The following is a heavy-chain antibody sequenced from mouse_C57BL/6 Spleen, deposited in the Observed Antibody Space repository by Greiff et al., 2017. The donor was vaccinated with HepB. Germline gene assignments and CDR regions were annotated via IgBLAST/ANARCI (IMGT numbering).Heavy chain of an antibody. CDR1: GYTFTDYE. CDR2: IDPETGGT. Sequence: QVHVKQSGAELVRPGASVTLSCKASGYTFTDYEMHWVKQTPVHGLEWIGAIDPETGGTAYNQKFKGKAILTADKSSSTAYMELRSLTSEDSAVYYCTRSEDGYSFAYWGQGTLVTVSA. V-gene: IGHV1-15*01. D-gene: IGHD2-3*01. CDR3: TRSEDGYSFAY. J-gene: IGHJ3*01.